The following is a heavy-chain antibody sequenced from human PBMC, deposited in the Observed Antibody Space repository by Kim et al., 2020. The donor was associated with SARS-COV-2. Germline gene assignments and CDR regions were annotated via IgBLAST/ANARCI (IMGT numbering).Heavy chain of an antibody. CDR1: GFNFASYV. J-gene: IGHJ5*01. CDR2: IRSKPYGGTT. V-gene: IGHV3-49*04. CDR3: SRVGDTFYFDKSSYYPDS. D-gene: IGHD3-10*01. Sequence: GGSLRLSCTTSGFNFASYVFAWVRQTPGTGLEWVGFIRSKPYGGTTDSAASVSGRFTISRDDSKSIVYLHMSSLKSEDTAVYFCSRVGDTFYFDKSSYYPDSWGLGTLVTVSS.